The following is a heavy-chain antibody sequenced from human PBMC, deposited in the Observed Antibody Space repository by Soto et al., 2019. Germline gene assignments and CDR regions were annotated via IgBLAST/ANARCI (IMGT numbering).Heavy chain of an antibody. Sequence: GGSLRLSCAASGFTVSSNYMSWVRQAPGKGLEWVSVIYSGGSTYYADSVKGRFTISRDDSKNTLYLQMNSLRAEDTAVYYCLLRFLEWLSDDAFDIWGQGTMVTVSS. V-gene: IGHV3-66*01. D-gene: IGHD3-3*01. CDR2: IYSGGST. J-gene: IGHJ3*02. CDR3: LLRFLEWLSDDAFDI. CDR1: GFTVSSNY.